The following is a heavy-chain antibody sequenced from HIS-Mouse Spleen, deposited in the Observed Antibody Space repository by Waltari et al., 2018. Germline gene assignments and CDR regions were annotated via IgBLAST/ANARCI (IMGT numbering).Heavy chain of an antibody. CDR3: AREIPYSSSWYDWYFDL. V-gene: IGHV4-39*07. D-gene: IGHD6-13*01. CDR1: GGSLSSSRYY. J-gene: IGHJ2*01. CDR2: IYYSGST. Sequence: QLQLQESGPGLVKPSETLSLTCTVSGGSLSSSRYYWGWIRQPPGKGLEWIGSIYYSGSTYYNPSLKSRDTISVDTSKNQFSLKLSSVTAADTAVYYCAREIPYSSSWYDWYFDLWGRGTLVTVSS.